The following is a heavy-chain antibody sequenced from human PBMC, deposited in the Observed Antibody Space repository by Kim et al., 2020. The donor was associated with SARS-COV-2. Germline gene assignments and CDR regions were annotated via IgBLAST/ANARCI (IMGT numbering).Heavy chain of an antibody. Sequence: SETLSLTCAVSGDSISRDKWWTWVRQSPGKGLEWIGEIHRSGSTYYKPSLKSRISMSIDKSRNQFSLNLNSVTAAATAVYYCSRGGDWLLDYWGQGTRDTVSS. D-gene: IGHD2-21*02. CDR2: IHRSGST. V-gene: IGHV4-4*02. CDR3: SRGGDWLLDY. J-gene: IGHJ4*02. CDR1: GDSISRDKW.